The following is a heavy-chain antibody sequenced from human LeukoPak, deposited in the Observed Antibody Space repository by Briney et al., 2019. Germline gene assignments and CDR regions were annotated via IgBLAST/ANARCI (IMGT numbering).Heavy chain of an antibody. Sequence: GALGLSWAAPWFTRSSNYMSGGRQAAGEGAEGGSIIYSGGNTYYADSVKGRFTISRDNSKSTLYLQMNSLRAEDTAVYYCARAYIHNWNEVWPEGYFDYWGQGTLVTVSS. D-gene: IGHD1-20*01. CDR1: WFTRSSNY. J-gene: IGHJ4*02. V-gene: IGHV3-53*01. CDR2: IYSGGNT. CDR3: ARAYIHNWNEVWPEGYFDY.